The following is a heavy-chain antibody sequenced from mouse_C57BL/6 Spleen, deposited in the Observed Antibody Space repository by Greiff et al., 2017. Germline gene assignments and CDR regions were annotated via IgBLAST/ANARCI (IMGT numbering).Heavy chain of an antibody. J-gene: IGHJ2*01. Sequence: EVQLQQSGPGLVKPSQSLSLTCSVTGYSITSGYYWNWIRQFPGNKLEWMGYISYDGSNNYNPSLKNRISIPRDTSKNQFFLKLNAVTTEDTATYYCEREMSTTVVAHFDYWGQGTTLTVSS. CDR1: GYSITSGYY. D-gene: IGHD1-1*01. CDR3: EREMSTTVVAHFDY. CDR2: ISYDGSN. V-gene: IGHV3-6*01.